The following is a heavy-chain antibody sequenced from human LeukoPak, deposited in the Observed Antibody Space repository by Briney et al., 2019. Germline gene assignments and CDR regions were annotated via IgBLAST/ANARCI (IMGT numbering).Heavy chain of an antibody. CDR1: GDSISSSY. D-gene: IGHD3-16*01. CDR2: VYYSGSTNYYSGST. CDR3: ARGWRGDHFDY. V-gene: IGHV4-59*01. J-gene: IGHJ4*02. Sequence: SETLSLTCTVSGDSISSSYWSWIRQSPGKGLEGIGYVYYSGSTNYYSGSTNYNPSRKSRVTISGDTSKNQFSLRLSSVTAADTAVYYCARGWRGDHFDYWGQGTLVTVSS.